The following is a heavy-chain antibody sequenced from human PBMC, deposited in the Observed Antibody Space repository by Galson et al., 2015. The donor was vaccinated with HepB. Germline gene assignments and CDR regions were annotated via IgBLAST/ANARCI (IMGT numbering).Heavy chain of an antibody. CDR2: IYPGDSDT. Sequence: QSGAEVKKPGESLKISCEGSGYRFTTNWIVWVRQMPGKGLEWMGIIYPGDSDTRYSPSFQGQVTMSADKSISTAYLQWSSLKASDTAMYYCARQGDILTGLFDYWGQGTLVTVSS. CDR1: GYRFTTNW. V-gene: IGHV5-51*01. CDR3: ARQGDILTGLFDY. D-gene: IGHD3-9*01. J-gene: IGHJ4*02.